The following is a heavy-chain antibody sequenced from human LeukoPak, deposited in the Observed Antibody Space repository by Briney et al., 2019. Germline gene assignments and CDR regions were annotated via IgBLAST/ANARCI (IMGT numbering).Heavy chain of an antibody. D-gene: IGHD6-19*01. V-gene: IGHV5-51*01. CDR1: GYSFTNYW. Sequence: GESLKISCQGSGYSFTNYWLAWVRQMPGKGLEWMGIIYPGYSDTRYSPSFQGQVTISADKSITTAYLQWSSLKASDTAMYYCARLPYSSGWPTFDYWGQGTPVTVSS. CDR2: IYPGYSDT. J-gene: IGHJ4*02. CDR3: ARLPYSSGWPTFDY.